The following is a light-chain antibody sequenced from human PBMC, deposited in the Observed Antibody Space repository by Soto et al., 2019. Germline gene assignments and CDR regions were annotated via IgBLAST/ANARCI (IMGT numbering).Light chain of an antibody. CDR3: QQRSNWQIT. CDR2: GAS. CDR1: PSVTNF. J-gene: IGKJ5*01. Sequence: EIVLTQSPATLSLSPWERATLSCRASPSVTNFLAWYQQKPGQAPRLLIYGASNRATGIPARFSGSGSGTDFTLTISSLEPEDFAVYYCQQRSNWQITFGQGTRLEIK. V-gene: IGKV3D-11*02.